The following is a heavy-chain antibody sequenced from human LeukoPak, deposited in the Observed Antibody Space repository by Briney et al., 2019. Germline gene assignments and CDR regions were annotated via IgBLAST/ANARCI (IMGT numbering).Heavy chain of an antibody. Sequence: SETLSLTCTVSGGSISSGSYYWSWIRQPAGKGLEWIRRIYTSGSANYNPSLKSRVTISVDTSKNQSSLKLSSVTAADTAVYYCARERADFHFWSGYYDYWAQGTQVTVSS. CDR1: GGSISSGSYY. J-gene: IGHJ4*02. D-gene: IGHD3-3*02. CDR2: IYTSGSA. CDR3: ARERADFHFWSGYYDY. V-gene: IGHV4-61*02.